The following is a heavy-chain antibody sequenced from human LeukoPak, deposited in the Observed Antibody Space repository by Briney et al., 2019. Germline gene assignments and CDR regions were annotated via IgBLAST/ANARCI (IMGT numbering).Heavy chain of an antibody. D-gene: IGHD3-16*01. CDR1: GGSISSHY. Sequence: PSETLSLTCTVSGGSISSHYWSWIRQPPGKGLEWIGYIYYSGSTNYNPSLKSRVTMSVDTSKNQFSLKLSSVTAADTAVYYCARSYLNWFDPWGQGTLVTVSS. CDR3: ARSYLNWFDP. J-gene: IGHJ5*02. CDR2: IYYSGST. V-gene: IGHV4-59*11.